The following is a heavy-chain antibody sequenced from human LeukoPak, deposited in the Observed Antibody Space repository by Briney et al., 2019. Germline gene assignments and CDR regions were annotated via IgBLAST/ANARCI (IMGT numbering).Heavy chain of an antibody. CDR1: GFTFSSFS. CDR3: ARDRYGYFAPDY. Sequence: GGSLRPSCAASGFTFSSFSMNWVRQAPGKGLEWVSYISSSSSPIYFADSVKGRFTISRDNAKNSLYLQMNSLRAEDTAVYYCARDRYGYFAPDYWGQGTLVTVSS. V-gene: IGHV3-48*01. J-gene: IGHJ4*02. D-gene: IGHD5-18*01. CDR2: ISSSSSPI.